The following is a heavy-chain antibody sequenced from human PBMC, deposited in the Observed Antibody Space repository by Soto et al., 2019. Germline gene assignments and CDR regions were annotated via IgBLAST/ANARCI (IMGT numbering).Heavy chain of an antibody. Sequence: SETLSLTCTVSGGSISSSSYYWGWIRQPPGKGLGWIGSIYYSGSTYYNPSLKSRVTISVDTSKNQFSLKLSSVTAADTAVYYCARLLEVRGVRIGYWGQGTLVTVSS. V-gene: IGHV4-39*01. J-gene: IGHJ4*02. CDR1: GGSISSSSYY. CDR3: ARLLEVRGVRIGY. D-gene: IGHD3-10*01. CDR2: IYYSGST.